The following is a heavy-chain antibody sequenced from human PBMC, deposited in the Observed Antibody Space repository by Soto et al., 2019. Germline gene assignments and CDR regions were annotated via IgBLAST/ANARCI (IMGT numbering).Heavy chain of an antibody. Sequence: DVQLLESGGGLAQPGGSLRLSCEASGFIFSHYAMTWVRQAPGKGLEWVSTVAYNGDPYSPDSVKGRFTISRDNSRNTVTLQMTSLRAEDTAVYFCAKTRGTTVPSGIRTFDYWGQGTLVTVSS. CDR3: AKTRGTTVPSGIRTFDY. J-gene: IGHJ4*02. V-gene: IGHV3-23*01. D-gene: IGHD1-1*01. CDR1: GFIFSHYA. CDR2: VAYNGDP.